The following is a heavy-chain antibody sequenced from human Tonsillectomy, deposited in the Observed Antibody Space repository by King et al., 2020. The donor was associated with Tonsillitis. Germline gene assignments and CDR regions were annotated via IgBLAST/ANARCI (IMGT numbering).Heavy chain of an antibody. CDR2: ISYDGSNK. D-gene: IGHD3-22*01. Sequence: MHWVRQAPGKGLEWVAVISYDGSNKYYADSVKGRFTFSRDNSKNTLYLQMNSLRAEDTAGYYCARDSRQYYFDSSGSVDFDYWGQGTLVTVSS. V-gene: IGHV3-33*05. J-gene: IGHJ4*02. CDR3: ARDSRQYYFDSSGSVDFDY.